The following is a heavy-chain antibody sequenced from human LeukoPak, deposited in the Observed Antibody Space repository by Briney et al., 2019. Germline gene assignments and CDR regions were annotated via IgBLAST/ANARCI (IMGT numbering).Heavy chain of an antibody. D-gene: IGHD2-15*01. V-gene: IGHV1-2*06. Sequence: ASVKVSCKASGYTFTGYYMHWVRQAPGQGLEWMGRINPNSGGTNYAQKFQGRVTMTRDTSISTACMELSRLRSDDTAVYYCASGYCSGGSCSYYFDYWGQGTLVTVSS. CDR1: GYTFTGYY. CDR3: ASGYCSGGSCSYYFDY. J-gene: IGHJ4*02. CDR2: INPNSGGT.